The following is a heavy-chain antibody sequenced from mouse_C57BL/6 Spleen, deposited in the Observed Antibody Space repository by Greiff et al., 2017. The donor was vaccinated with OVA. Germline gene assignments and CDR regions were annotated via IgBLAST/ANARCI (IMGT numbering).Heavy chain of an antibody. D-gene: IGHD2-13*01. Sequence: EVKLVESGGGLVQPGGSLKLSCAASGFTFNDYGMAWVRQAPRKGPEWVAFISNLAYSIYYADTVTGRFTISRENAKNTLYLEMSSLRSEDTAMYYCARQRGLEYYAMDYWGQGTSVTVSS. J-gene: IGHJ4*01. CDR1: GFTFNDYG. CDR3: ARQRGLEYYAMDY. V-gene: IGHV5-15*01. CDR2: ISNLAYSI.